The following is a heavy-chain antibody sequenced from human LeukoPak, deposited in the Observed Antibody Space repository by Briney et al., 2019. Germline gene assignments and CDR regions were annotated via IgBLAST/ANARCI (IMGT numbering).Heavy chain of an antibody. D-gene: IGHD4-23*01. CDR3: AKLGNSNPLRLPFDY. J-gene: IGHJ4*02. Sequence: GGSLRLSCAAPGFTFSNAWMSWVRQAPGKGLEWVSTITGTGGSTYYADSVRGRFTISRDNSKNTLYLQMNSLRAEDTAVYYCAKLGNSNPLRLPFDYWGQGTLVTVSS. CDR1: GFTFSNAW. CDR2: ITGTGGST. V-gene: IGHV3-23*01.